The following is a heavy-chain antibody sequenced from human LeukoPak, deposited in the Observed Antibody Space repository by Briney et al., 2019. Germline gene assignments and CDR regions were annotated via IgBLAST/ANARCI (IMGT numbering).Heavy chain of an antibody. J-gene: IGHJ4*02. CDR3: AREGGPYAQDVDY. V-gene: IGHV1-2*02. CDR1: GYTFTSYY. Sequence: ASVKVSCKASGYTFTSYYMHWVRQAPGQGLEWMGWINPNSGGTNYAQKFQGRVTMTRDTSISTAYMELSRLRSDDTAVYYCAREGGPYAQDVDYWGQGTLVTVSS. CDR2: INPNSGGT. D-gene: IGHD3-16*01.